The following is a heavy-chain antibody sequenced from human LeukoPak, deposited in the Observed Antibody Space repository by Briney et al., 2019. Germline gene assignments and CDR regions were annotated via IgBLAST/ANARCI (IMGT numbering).Heavy chain of an antibody. J-gene: IGHJ4*02. V-gene: IGHV4-31*03. CDR3: ARVPNWGSPSFDY. CDR1: GGSSNTGGYY. D-gene: IGHD7-27*01. Sequence: PSQTLSLTCSISGGSSNTGGYYWSWIRQHPGKGLEWIGYIYYSGSTYYNPSLKSRVTISVDTSKNQFSLKLTSVTAADTAVYYCARVPNWGSPSFDYWGQGTLVTVSS. CDR2: IYYSGST.